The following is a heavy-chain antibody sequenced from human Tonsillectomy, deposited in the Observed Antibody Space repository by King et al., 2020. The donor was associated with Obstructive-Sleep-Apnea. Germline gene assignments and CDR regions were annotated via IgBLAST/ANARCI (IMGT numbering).Heavy chain of an antibody. CDR2: ISDTGGRT. V-gene: IGHV3-23*04. D-gene: IGHD2-15*01. CDR3: AKVESSKYCSGHRCSKHYYYFGMDV. CDR1: GFIFSDYA. Sequence: DVQLVESGGGLVQPGGSLRLSCAASGFIFSDYAINWVRQAPGKGLEWVSGISDTGGRTHSAESVKGRFTISRDNSNNTVFLQMNSLRVDDTAIYYCAKVESSKYCSGHRCSKHYYYFGMDVWGQGTTVTVSS. J-gene: IGHJ6*02.